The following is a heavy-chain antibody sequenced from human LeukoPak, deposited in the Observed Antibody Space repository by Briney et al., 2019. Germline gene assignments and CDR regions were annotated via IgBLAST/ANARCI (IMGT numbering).Heavy chain of an antibody. V-gene: IGHV3-7*05. CDR3: ARWSYVSGTWFLDY. CDR1: GFTFSGYW. D-gene: IGHD3-10*01. Sequence: PGGSLRLSCKASGFTFSGYWMSWVRQAPGRGLEWVADINEDGTTIYYVNSVKGRFTISRDDAKNSLSLQLNTLRAGDTAVYYCARWSYVSGTWFLDYWGQGTLVTVSS. J-gene: IGHJ4*02. CDR2: INEDGTTI.